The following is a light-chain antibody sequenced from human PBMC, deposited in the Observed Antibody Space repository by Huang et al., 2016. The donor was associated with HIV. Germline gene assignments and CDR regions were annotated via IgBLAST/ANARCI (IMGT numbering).Light chain of an antibody. CDR3: QQFNGFSLT. J-gene: IGKJ4*01. Sequence: AIQLTQSPPSLSASAGDRVTITCRASQDINSALAWYQQKPGKAPKLLIYDASNLESGVPSRCSGSGSGTDFTLSISSLQPEDFATYYCQQFNGFSLTFGGGTRVEIK. CDR1: QDINSA. CDR2: DAS. V-gene: IGKV1-13*02.